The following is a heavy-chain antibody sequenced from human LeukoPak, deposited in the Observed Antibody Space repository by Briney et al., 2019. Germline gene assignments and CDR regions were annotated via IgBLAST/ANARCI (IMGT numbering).Heavy chain of an antibody. V-gene: IGHV3-7*01. CDR3: ARGRSSSWYVLSYYYYYMDV. D-gene: IGHD6-13*01. CDR1: GFTFSYYA. J-gene: IGHJ6*03. CDR2: IKQDGSEK. Sequence: PGGSLRLSCAASGFTFSYYAMNWVRQAPGKGLEWVANIKQDGSEKYYVDSVKGRFTISRDNAKNSLYLQMNSLRAEDTAVYYCARGRSSSWYVLSYYYYYMDVWGKGTTVTVSS.